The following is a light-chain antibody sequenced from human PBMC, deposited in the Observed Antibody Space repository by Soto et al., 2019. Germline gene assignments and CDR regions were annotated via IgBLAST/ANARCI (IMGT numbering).Light chain of an antibody. CDR1: SSDVGGYNY. Sequence: QSALTQPASVSGSPGQSITISCTGTSSDVGGYNYVSWYQQHPGKAPKLMIYEVNNRPSGVSNRFSGSKSGNTASLTISGLQAEDEADYYWTSYTSSSTRVFGGGTKLTVL. V-gene: IGLV2-14*01. CDR2: EVN. J-gene: IGLJ2*01. CDR3: TSYTSSSTRV.